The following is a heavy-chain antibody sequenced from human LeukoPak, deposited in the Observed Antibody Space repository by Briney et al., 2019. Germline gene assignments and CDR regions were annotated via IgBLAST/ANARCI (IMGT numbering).Heavy chain of an antibody. Sequence: GGSLRLTCAASGFTFSNYWMHWVRQAPGKGLVWVSRINSDGSSTSYADSVKGRFTISRDNAKNTLYLQMNSLRVEDTAVYYCARDYGRSRDYGMDVWGPGTTVTVSS. J-gene: IGHJ6*02. CDR3: ARDYGRSRDYGMDV. CDR2: INSDGSST. CDR1: GFTFSNYW. D-gene: IGHD3-10*01. V-gene: IGHV3-74*01.